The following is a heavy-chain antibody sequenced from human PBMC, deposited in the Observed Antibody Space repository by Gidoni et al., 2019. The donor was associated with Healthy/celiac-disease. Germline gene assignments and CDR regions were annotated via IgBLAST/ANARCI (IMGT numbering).Heavy chain of an antibody. CDR1: GGTFSSYT. Sequence: QVQLVQSGAEVKKPGSSVKVSCKASGGTFSSYTLSWVRQAPGQGLEWMGRIIPILGIANYAQKFQGRVTITADKSTSTAYMELSSLRSEDTAVYYCARDNGSSWYGGGDYWGQGTLVTVSS. CDR2: IIPILGIA. J-gene: IGHJ4*02. D-gene: IGHD6-13*01. CDR3: ARDNGSSWYGGGDY. V-gene: IGHV1-69*08.